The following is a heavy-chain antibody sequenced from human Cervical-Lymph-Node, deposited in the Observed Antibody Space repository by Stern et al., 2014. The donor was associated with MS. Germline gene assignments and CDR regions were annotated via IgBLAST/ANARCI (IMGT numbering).Heavy chain of an antibody. CDR3: ARGMTSGAYH. V-gene: IGHV3-74*03. Sequence: EVQLVESGGGLVQPGESLRVSCEASAFIFSNYWMHWVRQVPGKGLEWVSHINPDGASAPYADSVKGRFTTTRDNATNTPYLEMNSLRAEDTAFYYCARGMTSGAYHWGQGTLVTVSS. J-gene: IGHJ4*02. CDR1: AFIFSNYW. CDR2: INPDGASA. D-gene: IGHD6-19*01.